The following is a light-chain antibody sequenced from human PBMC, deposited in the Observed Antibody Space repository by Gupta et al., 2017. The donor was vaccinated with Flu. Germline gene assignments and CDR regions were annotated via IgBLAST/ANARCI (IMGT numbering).Light chain of an antibody. J-gene: IGKJ4*01. CDR1: QGLLHSDGKTC. V-gene: IGKV2D-29*01. CDR3: RQSSQLPLT. CDR2: EVA. Sequence: DFVMTKTLLPLLVTPGQPASILCKASQGLLHSDGKTCLYGYLQKPGQPPQLLIYEVANRFSGVLYRCSSSRAGTNFTPIISRGEEDDVFVYYCRQSSQLPLTFGGGTKVEIK.